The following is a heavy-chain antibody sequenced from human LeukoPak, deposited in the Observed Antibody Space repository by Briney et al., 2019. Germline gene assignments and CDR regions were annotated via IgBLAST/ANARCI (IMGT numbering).Heavy chain of an antibody. Sequence: ASVKVSRMASGYTFTHYYMHWVRQPAGRGLEWMGWINPNSGGTNYAQKFQGRVTMTRDTSISTAYMELSRLRSDDTAVYYCASRVVPAAPLLPWGQGTLVTVSS. CDR1: GYTFTHYY. D-gene: IGHD2-2*01. CDR2: INPNSGGT. J-gene: IGHJ5*02. CDR3: ASRVVPAAPLLP. V-gene: IGHV1-2*02.